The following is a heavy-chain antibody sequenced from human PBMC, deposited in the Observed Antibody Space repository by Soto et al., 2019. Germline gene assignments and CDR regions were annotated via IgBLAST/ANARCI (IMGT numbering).Heavy chain of an antibody. Sequence: QVQLVQSGAEVKEPGASVKVLCKASGYIFANYYMHWVRQAPGQGLEWMAIINPYGGSTNYAQNFQGKPTLTSDTSTSTEYMELSSLSSEDTAVYYCARDLLRADSWGQGTLVTVSS. CDR2: INPYGGST. CDR1: GYIFANYY. CDR3: ARDLLRADS. V-gene: IGHV1-46*01. J-gene: IGHJ4*02. D-gene: IGHD2-8*01.